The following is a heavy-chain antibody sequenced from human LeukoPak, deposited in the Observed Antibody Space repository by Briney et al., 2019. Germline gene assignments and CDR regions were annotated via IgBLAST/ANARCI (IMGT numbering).Heavy chain of an antibody. CDR1: GGSFSGYY. Sequence: SETLSLTCAVYGGSFSGYYWSWIRQPPGKGLEWIGEVNHSGSTNYNPSLKSRVTISVDTSKNQFSLKLSSVTAADTAVYYCARGRVNYYYYYMDVWGKGTTVTVSS. J-gene: IGHJ6*03. D-gene: IGHD2-21*01. CDR2: VNHSGST. CDR3: ARGRVNYYYYYMDV. V-gene: IGHV4-34*01.